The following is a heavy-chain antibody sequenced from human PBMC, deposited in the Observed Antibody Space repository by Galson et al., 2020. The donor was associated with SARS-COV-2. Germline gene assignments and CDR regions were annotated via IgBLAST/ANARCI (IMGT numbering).Heavy chain of an antibody. D-gene: IGHD3-9*01. CDR1: GGSISSYY. V-gene: IGHV4-59*01. CDR2: IYYSGST. J-gene: IGHJ3*01. CDR3: AREETFLTGDYNGAFDV. Sequence: ETSEPLSLTCTVSGGSISSYYWSWIRQPPGKGLEWIGYIYYSGSTNYNPSLKSRVTISVDTSTNQFSLKLSSVTAADTAVYYCAREETFLTGDYNGAFDVWGQGTMVTVAS.